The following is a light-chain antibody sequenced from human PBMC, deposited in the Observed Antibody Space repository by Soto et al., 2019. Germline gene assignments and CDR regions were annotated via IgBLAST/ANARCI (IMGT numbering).Light chain of an antibody. CDR3: SSYTRNNTVI. Sequence: QSALTQPASVSGSPGQSITISCTGTSSDVGGYNYVFWFQQHPGKAPKLMIYDVDNRPSGVSSRFSGSKSGNTASLIISGLQAEDEADYYCSSYTRNNTVIFGGGTKLTVL. V-gene: IGLV2-14*03. J-gene: IGLJ2*01. CDR2: DVD. CDR1: SSDVGGYNY.